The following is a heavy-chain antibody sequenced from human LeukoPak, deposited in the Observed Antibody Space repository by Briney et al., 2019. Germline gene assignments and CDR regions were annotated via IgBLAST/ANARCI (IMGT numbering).Heavy chain of an antibody. CDR2: IKQDGSEK. Sequence: GGSLRLSCAASGFTFSSYWMSWVRQAPGKGLEWVANIKQDGSEKYYVDSVKGRFTISRDNAKNSLYLQMNSLGAEDAAVYYCASFSRRALIAVAGRDAFDIWGQRTMVTVSS. CDR3: ASFSRRALIAVAGRDAFDI. CDR1: GFTFSSYW. J-gene: IGHJ3*02. D-gene: IGHD6-19*01. V-gene: IGHV3-7*05.